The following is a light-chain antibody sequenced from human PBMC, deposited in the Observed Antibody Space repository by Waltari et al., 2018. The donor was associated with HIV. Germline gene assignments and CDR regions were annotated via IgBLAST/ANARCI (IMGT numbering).Light chain of an antibody. CDR3: GAWDRGLNIVA. J-gene: IGLJ3*02. CDR1: SSNIGGNY. V-gene: IGLV1-51*01. Sequence: VPMSCSGRSSNIGGNYVSWYQQFPGAAPKLLIYENDKRPSEIPDRFSGSKSGTSATLDISGLQTGDEADYYCGAWDRGLNIVAFGGGTKLTVL. CDR2: END.